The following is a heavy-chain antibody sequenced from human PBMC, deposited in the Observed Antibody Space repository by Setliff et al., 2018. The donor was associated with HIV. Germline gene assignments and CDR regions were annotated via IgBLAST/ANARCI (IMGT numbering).Heavy chain of an antibody. D-gene: IGHD2-15*01. Sequence: SVKVSCKASGGTFSSYAISWVRQAPGQGLEWMGVIIPIFGTANYAQKFQGRVTITTDESTSTAYMELSSLRSEDTAVYYCARMLPPGGDYYYYYMDVWGKGTTVTVSS. CDR2: IIPIFGTA. CDR3: ARMLPPGGDYYYYYMDV. J-gene: IGHJ6*03. CDR1: GGTFSSYA. V-gene: IGHV1-69*05.